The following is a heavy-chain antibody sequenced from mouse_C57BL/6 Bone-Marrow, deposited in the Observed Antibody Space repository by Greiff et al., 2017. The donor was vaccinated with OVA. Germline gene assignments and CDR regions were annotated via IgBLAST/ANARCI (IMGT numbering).Heavy chain of an antibody. CDR3: ARLDISD. D-gene: IGHD3-2*01. V-gene: IGHV3-6*01. CDR2: ISYDGSN. J-gene: IGHJ3*01. CDR1: GYSITSGYY. Sequence: VQLKESGPGLVKPSQSLSLTCSVTGYSITSGYYWNWIRQFPGNKLEWMGYISYDGSNNYNPSLKNRISITRDTSKNQFFLKLNSVTTEDTATYYCARLDISDWGQGTLVTVSA.